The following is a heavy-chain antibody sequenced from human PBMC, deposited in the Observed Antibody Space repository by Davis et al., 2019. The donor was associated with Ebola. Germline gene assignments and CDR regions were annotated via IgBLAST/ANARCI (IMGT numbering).Heavy chain of an antibody. CDR3: AFGGYGRV. CDR1: GYTFTYRY. CDR2: INTNTGNP. J-gene: IGHJ6*02. D-gene: IGHD3-10*01. Sequence: ASVKVSCKASGYTFTYRYLHWVRQAPGQGLEWMGWINTNTGNPTYAQGFTGRFVFSLDTSVSTAYLQISSLKAEDTAVYYCAFGGYGRVWGQGTTVTVSS. V-gene: IGHV7-4-1*02.